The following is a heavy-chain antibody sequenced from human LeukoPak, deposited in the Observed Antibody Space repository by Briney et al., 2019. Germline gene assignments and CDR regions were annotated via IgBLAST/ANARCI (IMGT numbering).Heavy chain of an antibody. D-gene: IGHD3-22*01. J-gene: IGHJ4*02. V-gene: IGHV3-21*01. CDR2: ISSSSSYI. Sequence: PGGSLRLSCAASGFTFSSYAMHWVRQAPGKGLEWVSSISSSSSYIYYADSVKGRFTISRDNAKNSLYLQMNSLRAEDTAVYYCARSGSQRITQRFTMLVVVSPGDYWGQGTLVTVSS. CDR1: GFTFSSYA. CDR3: ARSGSQRITQRFTMLVVVSPGDY.